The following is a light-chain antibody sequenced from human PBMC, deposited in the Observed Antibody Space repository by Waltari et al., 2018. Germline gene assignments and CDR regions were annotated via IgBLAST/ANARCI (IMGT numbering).Light chain of an antibody. Sequence: QFVLTQPPSVSGAPGQRVTLSCTGSWSNTGAGYDVHWYQQPPGKAPTLLVYGVNTRPPGVPDRFFGSKSGTSASLAIPGLQPEDEADYYCQSYDTSLGVVFGGGTKLTVL. J-gene: IGLJ2*01. CDR2: GVN. CDR1: WSNTGAGYD. CDR3: QSYDTSLGVV. V-gene: IGLV1-40*01.